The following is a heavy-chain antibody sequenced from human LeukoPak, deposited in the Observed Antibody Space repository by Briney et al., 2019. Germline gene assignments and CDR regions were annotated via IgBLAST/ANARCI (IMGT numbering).Heavy chain of an antibody. CDR3: ARQTRGYVYYFDY. D-gene: IGHD2-2*01. V-gene: IGHV3-20*04. Sequence: GGSLRLSCAASGFPFQDSGLSWVRQAPGKGLEWISRINWNGDTTVYADSVKGRFTISRDNAKNSLYLQMNSLRADDTAFYYCARQTRGYVYYFDYWGQGTLVTVSS. CDR2: INWNGDTT. CDR1: GFPFQDSG. J-gene: IGHJ4*02.